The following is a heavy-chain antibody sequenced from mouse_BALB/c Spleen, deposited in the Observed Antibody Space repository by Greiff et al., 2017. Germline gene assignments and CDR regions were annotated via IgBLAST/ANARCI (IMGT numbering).Heavy chain of an antibody. D-gene: IGHD1-2*01. CDR1: GFTFSDFY. CDR2: SRNKANDYTT. J-gene: IGHJ2*01. Sequence: EVKLMESGGGLVQPGGSLRLSCATSGFTFSDFYMEWVRQPPGKRLEWIAASRNKANDYTTEYSASVKGRFIVSRDTSQSILYLQMNALIAEDTAIYDCARDYYGDVNWGQGTTLTVSS. CDR3: ARDYYGDVN. V-gene: IGHV7-1*02.